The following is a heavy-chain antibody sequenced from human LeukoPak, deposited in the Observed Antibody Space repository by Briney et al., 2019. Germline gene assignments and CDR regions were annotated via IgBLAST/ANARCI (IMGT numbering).Heavy chain of an antibody. D-gene: IGHD4-17*01. CDR2: IYSGGST. J-gene: IGHJ5*02. CDR3: ARGRDYGDVTNWFDP. Sequence: GGSLRLSCAASGFTFNNYVMSWVRQAPGKGLEWVSVIYSGGSTYYAASVKGRFTISRDNSKNTLYLQMNSLRAEDTAVYYCARGRDYGDVTNWFDPWGQGTLVTVSS. CDR1: GFTFNNYV. V-gene: IGHV3-53*01.